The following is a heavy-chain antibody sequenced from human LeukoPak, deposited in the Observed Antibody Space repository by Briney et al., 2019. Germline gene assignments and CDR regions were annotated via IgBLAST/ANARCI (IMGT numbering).Heavy chain of an antibody. D-gene: IGHD2-2*01. V-gene: IGHV4-59*13. J-gene: IGHJ4*02. CDR1: GGSMTRYY. CDR3: ARVDCISASCPADY. CDR2: IFYSGST. Sequence: SETLSLPCTVSGGSMTRYYWHWIRQPPGKGLEWIGFIFYSGSTNSNPSLKSRVTISVDTSRTQFSLKLSSVTAADTAIYYCARVDCISASCPADYWGQGTLVTVSS.